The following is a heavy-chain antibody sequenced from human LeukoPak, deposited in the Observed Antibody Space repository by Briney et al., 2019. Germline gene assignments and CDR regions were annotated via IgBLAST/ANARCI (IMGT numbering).Heavy chain of an antibody. Sequence: SETLSLTCTVSGGSIRSYYWSWIRQPPGKGLEWIGYIYYSGSTNYNPSLKSRVTISVDTSKNQFSLKLSSVTAADTAVYYCARRSFGVAKYYFDYWGQGTLVTVSS. V-gene: IGHV4-59*08. CDR1: GGSIRSYY. J-gene: IGHJ4*02. D-gene: IGHD3-3*01. CDR2: IYYSGST. CDR3: ARRSFGVAKYYFDY.